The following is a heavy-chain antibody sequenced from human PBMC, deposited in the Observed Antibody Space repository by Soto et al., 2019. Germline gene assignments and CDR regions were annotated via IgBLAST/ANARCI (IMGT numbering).Heavy chain of an antibody. V-gene: IGHV4-59*01. J-gene: IGHJ4*02. D-gene: IGHD5-18*01. CDR2: IYYSGTT. Sequence: PSETLSLTCTVSGASINPYYWSWIRQPPGKGLEWIGYIYYSGTTNYNPSLRSRVTISVDTSKNHFSLNLRSVTAADTAVYYCARHVDTTRAYYFDYWGQGILVT. CDR1: GASINPYY. CDR3: ARHVDTTRAYYFDY.